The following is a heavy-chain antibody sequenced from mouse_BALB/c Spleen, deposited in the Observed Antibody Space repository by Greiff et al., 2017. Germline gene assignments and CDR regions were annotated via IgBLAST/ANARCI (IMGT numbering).Heavy chain of an antibody. D-gene: IGHD1-1*01. CDR2: ISYSGST. CDR1: GYSITSDYA. V-gene: IGHV3-2*02. CDR3: ARWTTVVANFDV. Sequence: EVKLMESGPGLVKPSQSLSLTCTVTGYSITSDYAWNWIRQFPGNKLEWMGYISYSGSTSYNPSLKSRISITRDTSKNQFFLQLNSVTTEDTATYYCARWTTVVANFDVGGAGTTGTVTS. J-gene: IGHJ1*01.